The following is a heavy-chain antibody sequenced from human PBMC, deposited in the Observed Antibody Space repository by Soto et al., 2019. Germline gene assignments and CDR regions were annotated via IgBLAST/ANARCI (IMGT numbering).Heavy chain of an antibody. Sequence: SETLSLTCTVSGGSISSYYWSWIRQPPGKGLEWIGYIYYSGSTNYNPSLKSRVTISVDTSKNQFSLKLSSVTAADTAAYYCATIFGVANFDYWGQGTLVTVSS. CDR1: GGSISSYY. V-gene: IGHV4-59*01. CDR2: IYYSGST. D-gene: IGHD3-3*01. J-gene: IGHJ4*02. CDR3: ATIFGVANFDY.